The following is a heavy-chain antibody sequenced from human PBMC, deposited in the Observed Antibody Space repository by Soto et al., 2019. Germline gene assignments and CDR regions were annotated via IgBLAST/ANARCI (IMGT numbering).Heavy chain of an antibody. CDR1: GFSLTTSGVD. CDR3: AHRVLRTVFGLVTTTAIYFDF. CDR2: IYWDDDK. D-gene: IGHD3-3*01. V-gene: IGHV2-5*02. J-gene: IGHJ4*02. Sequence: QITLNESGPTQVKPRQTLTLTCTFSGFSLTTSGVDVGWIRQSPGKAPEWLALIYWDDDKRYSPSLKSRLTITKDTSKNQGVLTMADLDPADTATYYCAHRVLRTVFGLVTTTAIYFDFWGQGTPVAVSS.